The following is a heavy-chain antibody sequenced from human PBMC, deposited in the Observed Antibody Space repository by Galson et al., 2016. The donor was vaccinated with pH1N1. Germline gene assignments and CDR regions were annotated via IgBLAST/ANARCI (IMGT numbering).Heavy chain of an antibody. CDR1: GFTFSSYV. Sequence: SLRLSCAASGFTFSSYVIHWVRQAPGKGLEWVSSISATGISTYYADSVKGRFTISRDNSKNTVYLQMDSPRAEDTALYYCAKDFSHYIPSTGSFDYWGRGALVTVSS. CDR3: AKDFSHYIPSTGSFDY. V-gene: IGHV3-23*01. CDR2: ISATGIST. J-gene: IGHJ4*02. D-gene: IGHD1-14*01.